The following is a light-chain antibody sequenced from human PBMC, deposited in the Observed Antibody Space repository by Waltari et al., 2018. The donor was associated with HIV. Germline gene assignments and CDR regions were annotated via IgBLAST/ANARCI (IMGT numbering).Light chain of an antibody. CDR3: SSFGGTYAYV. CDR2: DVY. J-gene: IGLJ1*01. CDR1: SRDVGGYNY. V-gene: IGLV2-11*01. Sequence: QSALTQSRSVSGSPGQSVTISCTRTSRDVGGYNYVYWYQQHPGTAPKLMIYDVYKRPSGVPDRFSGSKSGTTASLTISGLQAEDEADYYCSSFGGTYAYVFGSGTRVTVL.